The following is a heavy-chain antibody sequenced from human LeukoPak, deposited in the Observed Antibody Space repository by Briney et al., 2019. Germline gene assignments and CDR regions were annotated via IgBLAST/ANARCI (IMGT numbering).Heavy chain of an antibody. CDR3: ARYSRWYQSDIDY. CDR2: ISYDGCNK. J-gene: IGHJ4*02. D-gene: IGHD6-13*01. Sequence: PGGSLRLSCTASGFTFSSYGRHWVRQAPGEGLEWMAVISYDGCNKYYADSVKGRFTISRDNSKNTLYLQMNSLRVEDTAVYYCARYSRWYQSDIDYWGPRTLVTVSS. V-gene: IGHV3-30*03. CDR1: GFTFSSYG.